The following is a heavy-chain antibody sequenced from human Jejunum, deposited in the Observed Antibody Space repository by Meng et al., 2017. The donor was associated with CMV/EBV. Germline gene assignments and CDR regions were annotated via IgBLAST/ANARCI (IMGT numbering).Heavy chain of an antibody. CDR3: ARDLDPYDFWAWFDP. D-gene: IGHD3-3*01. CDR1: GASLGSHY. Sequence: SGASLGSHYWHWIRQPPGKGLEWIGYIYYNGDTNYNPSLESRATISVDTSKNQFSLRLNSVTAADTAVYYCARDLDPYDFWAWFDPWGLGTLVTVSS. CDR2: IYYNGDT. J-gene: IGHJ5*02. V-gene: IGHV4-59*11.